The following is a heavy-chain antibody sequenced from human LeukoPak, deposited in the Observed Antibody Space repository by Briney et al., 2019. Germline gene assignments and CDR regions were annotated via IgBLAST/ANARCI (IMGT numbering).Heavy chain of an antibody. J-gene: IGHJ3*02. CDR2: INPNSGGT. V-gene: IGHV1-2*02. D-gene: IGHD5-12*01. CDR1: GYTFTGYY. Sequence: ASVTVSCKASGYTFTGYYMHWVRQAPGQGLEWVGWINPNSGGTHYARNFQGRVTLTRDTSISTAYMELSRLISDDTAVYYCARDVASDAFDIWGQGTMVTVSS. CDR3: ARDVASDAFDI.